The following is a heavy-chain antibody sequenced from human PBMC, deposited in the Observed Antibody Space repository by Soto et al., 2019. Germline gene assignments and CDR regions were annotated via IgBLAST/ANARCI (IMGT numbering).Heavy chain of an antibody. CDR3: ARVKGLYGDYVSWFDP. V-gene: IGHV3-33*01. J-gene: IGHJ5*02. CDR2: IWYDGSNK. CDR1: GFTFSSYG. Sequence: PGGSLRLSCAASGFTFSSYGMHWVRQAPGKGLEWVAVIWYDGSNKYYADSVKGRFTISRDNSKNTLYLQMNSLRAEDTAVYYCARVKGLYGDYVSWFDPWGQGTLVTVPS. D-gene: IGHD4-17*01.